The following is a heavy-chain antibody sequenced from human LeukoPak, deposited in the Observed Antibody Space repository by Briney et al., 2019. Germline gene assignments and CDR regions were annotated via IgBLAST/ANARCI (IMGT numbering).Heavy chain of an antibody. Sequence: GGSLRLSCAVSGITLSNYGMSWVRQAPGKGLEWVAGISGSGGGTNYADAVKGRFTISRDNAKNSLYLQMNSLRAEDTAVYYCARDLLDDSSLVGYWGQGTLVTVSS. CDR3: ARDLLDDSSLVGY. V-gene: IGHV3-23*01. J-gene: IGHJ4*02. CDR2: ISGSGGGT. CDR1: GITLSNYG. D-gene: IGHD3-22*01.